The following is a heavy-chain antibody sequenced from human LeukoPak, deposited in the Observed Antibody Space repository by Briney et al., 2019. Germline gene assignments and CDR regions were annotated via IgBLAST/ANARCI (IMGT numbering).Heavy chain of an antibody. Sequence: SETLSLTCTVSGGSISSYYWSWIRQPPGKGLEWIGYIYYSGSTNYNPSLKSRVTISVDTSKNQFSLKLSSVTAADTAVYYCARFDSNYGGLGYWGQGTLVTVSS. J-gene: IGHJ4*02. CDR1: GGSISSYY. V-gene: IGHV4-59*01. D-gene: IGHD4-11*01. CDR3: ARFDSNYGGLGY. CDR2: IYYSGST.